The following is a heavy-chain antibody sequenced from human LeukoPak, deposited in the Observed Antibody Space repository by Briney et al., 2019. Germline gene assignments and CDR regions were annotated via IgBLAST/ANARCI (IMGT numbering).Heavy chain of an antibody. CDR3: ARGPISSGYYPDY. CDR2: IYYSGST. CDR1: GGSISSSSYY. V-gene: IGHV4-39*07. D-gene: IGHD3-22*01. Sequence: SETLSLTCTVSGGSISSSSYYWGWIRQPPGKGLEWIGSIYYSGSTYYNPSLKSRVTISVDTSKNQFSLKLSSVTAADTAVYYCARGPISSGYYPDYWGQGTLVTVSS. J-gene: IGHJ4*02.